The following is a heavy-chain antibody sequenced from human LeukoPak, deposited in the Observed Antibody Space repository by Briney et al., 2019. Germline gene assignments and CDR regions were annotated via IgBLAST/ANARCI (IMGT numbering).Heavy chain of an antibody. CDR1: GDSVSSISVA. Sequence: SQTLSLTCAISGDSVSSISVAWNWIRQSPSRGLEWLGRTYYRSKWYYEYAVSVKGRININPDPSKTQFSLQLNSVTPEDTAVYYCALARSEYHYGMDVWGQGTTVTVSS. V-gene: IGHV6-1*01. CDR3: ALARSEYHYGMDV. CDR2: TYYRSKWYY. J-gene: IGHJ6*02.